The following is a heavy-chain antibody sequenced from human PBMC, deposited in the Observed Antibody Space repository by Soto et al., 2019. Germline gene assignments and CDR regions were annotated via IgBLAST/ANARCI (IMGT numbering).Heavy chain of an antibody. CDR2: INYSGST. CDR3: ARFDYSSSSGAY. V-gene: IGHV4-61*01. D-gene: IGHD6-6*01. J-gene: IGHJ4*02. Sequence: QVQLQESGPGLVKPSETLSLTCTVSGVSVRSESYYWAWIRQPPGKGLEWVGYINYSGSTSFHPTLKSRLTMPLDTSDNHFSLRLASVTAADTAVYFCARFDYSSSSGAYWGQGTLVTVSS. CDR1: GVSVRSESYY.